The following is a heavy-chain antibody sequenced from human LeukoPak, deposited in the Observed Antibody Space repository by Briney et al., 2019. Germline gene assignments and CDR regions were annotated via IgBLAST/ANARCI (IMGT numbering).Heavy chain of an antibody. V-gene: IGHV3-33*01. CDR3: ARGRLRWAQNHNYLEY. CDR2: IWYDGSNK. CDR1: GFTFSNYG. Sequence: GGSLRLSCAASGFTFSNYGMHWVRQAPGKGLEWVAIIWYDGSNKYYADSVKGRFTISRDNSKNTLSLQMNSLRAEDTAVYYCARGRLRWAQNHNYLEYWGQGTLVTVSS. D-gene: IGHD4-23*01. J-gene: IGHJ4*02.